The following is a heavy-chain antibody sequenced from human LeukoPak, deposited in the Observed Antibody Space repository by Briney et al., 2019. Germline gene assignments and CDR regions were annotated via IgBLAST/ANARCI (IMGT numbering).Heavy chain of an antibody. J-gene: IGHJ6*03. Sequence: SETLSLTCTVSGGSISSSSYYWGWIRQPPGKGLEWIGSIYYSGGTYYNPSLKSRVTISVDTSKNQFSLKLSSVTAADTAVYYCARLSPRITMVRGARYYYYMDVWGKGTTVTVSS. CDR2: IYYSGGT. CDR3: ARLSPRITMVRGARYYYYMDV. D-gene: IGHD3-10*01. CDR1: GGSISSSSYY. V-gene: IGHV4-39*01.